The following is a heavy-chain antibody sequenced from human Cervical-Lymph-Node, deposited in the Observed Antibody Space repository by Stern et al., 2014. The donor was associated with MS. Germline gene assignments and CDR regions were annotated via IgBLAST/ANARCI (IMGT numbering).Heavy chain of an antibody. D-gene: IGHD4-11*01. CDR3: ALRRSYYVY. V-gene: IGHV1-69*01. Sequence: QVQLVQSGSEVKKPGSSVKVSCKPSGDTFSSYALSWVRQAPGQGLEWVGGLIPFFGATRYAQKFQGRVTITPEESTGTAFMELSNLTSDDTAVYYCALRRSYYVYWGRGTLISVSS. CDR2: LIPFFGAT. J-gene: IGHJ4*02. CDR1: GDTFSSYA.